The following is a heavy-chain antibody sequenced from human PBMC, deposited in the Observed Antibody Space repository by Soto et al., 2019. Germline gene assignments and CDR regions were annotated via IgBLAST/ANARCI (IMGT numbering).Heavy chain of an antibody. Sequence: PSETLSLTCAVYGGSFSGYYWSWIRQPPGKGLEWIGEINHSGSTNYNPSLKSRVTISVDTSKNQFSLKLSSVTAADTAVYYCARVPYYVSSGYYPRAFDPWGQGNLVTVSS. D-gene: IGHD3-22*01. CDR1: GGSFSGYY. J-gene: IGHJ5*02. V-gene: IGHV4-34*01. CDR3: ARVPYYVSSGYYPRAFDP. CDR2: INHSGST.